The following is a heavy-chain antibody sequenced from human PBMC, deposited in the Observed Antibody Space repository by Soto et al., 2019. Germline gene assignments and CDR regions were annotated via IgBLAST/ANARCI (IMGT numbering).Heavy chain of an antibody. CDR2: ISAYNGNT. Sequence: ASVKVSCKASGYTFTSYGISWVRQAPGQGLEWMGWISAYNGNTNYAQNLQGRVTMTTDTSASTAYMELRSLRSDDTAVYYCARDYCSGGSCYYGYWGLGTLVTVSS. V-gene: IGHV1-18*01. CDR3: ARDYCSGGSCYYGY. CDR1: GYTFTSYG. D-gene: IGHD2-15*01. J-gene: IGHJ4*02.